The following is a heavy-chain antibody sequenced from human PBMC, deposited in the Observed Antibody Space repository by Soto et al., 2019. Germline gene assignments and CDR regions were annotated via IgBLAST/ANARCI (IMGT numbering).Heavy chain of an antibody. CDR2: IYYSGST. Sequence: SATLSLTCTVSGGSISSYYWNWIRKPPGKGLEWNGYIYYSGSTNYNPSIKSRVTISVDTSKNQFSLKLSSVTAADTAVYYCARVGAFQLLRFLEWSGPPYYYYGMDVWGQGTTVT. CDR1: GGSISSYY. D-gene: IGHD3-3*01. CDR3: ARVGAFQLLRFLEWSGPPYYYYGMDV. V-gene: IGHV4-59*01. J-gene: IGHJ6*02.